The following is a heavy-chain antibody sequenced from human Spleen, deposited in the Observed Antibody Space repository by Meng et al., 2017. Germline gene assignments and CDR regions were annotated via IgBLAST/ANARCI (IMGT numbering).Heavy chain of an antibody. CDR2: INHSGST. CDR1: CGSFSDYY. D-gene: IGHD4-11*01. CDR3: ARGPTTMAHDFDY. V-gene: IGHV4-34*01. J-gene: IGHJ4*02. Sequence: LLNAFESLSLTCVVSCGSFSDYYWSWIRKPPGKGLEWIGEINHSGSTNYNPSLESRASISVDTSQNNLSLKLSSVTAADSAVYYCARGPTTMAHDFDYWGQGTLVTVSS.